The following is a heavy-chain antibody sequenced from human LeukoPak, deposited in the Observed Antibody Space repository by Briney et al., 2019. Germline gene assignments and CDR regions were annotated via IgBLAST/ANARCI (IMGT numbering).Heavy chain of an antibody. D-gene: IGHD6-13*01. J-gene: IGHJ4*02. CDR3: AKEGDISSSWYLSNYFDY. Sequence: PGGSLRLSCAASGFTSRAYGMHWVRQAPGKGLEWLAIISYDGSNTYYADSVKGRFTISRDNSKNTLYLQMDSLRAEDTAVYYCAKEGDISSSWYLSNYFDYWGQGTLVTVSS. CDR2: ISYDGSNT. CDR1: GFTSRAYG. V-gene: IGHV3-30*18.